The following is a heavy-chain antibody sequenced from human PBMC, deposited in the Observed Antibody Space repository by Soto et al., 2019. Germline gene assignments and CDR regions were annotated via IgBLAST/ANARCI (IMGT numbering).Heavy chain of an antibody. CDR3: ARESHDILTGPPWVWYFDP. Sequence: QVQLQQWGAGPLRPLETLSLTCGVSGGSFSGYYWAWIRQSPGKGLEWIGEINDRGSINYNPSLKSRVSISVDTSKNHYSLNSRSVTAADTAVYYCARESHDILTGPPWVWYFDPWGRCTLVTVSS. V-gene: IGHV4-34*01. D-gene: IGHD3-9*01. CDR2: INDRGSI. J-gene: IGHJ2*01. CDR1: GGSFSGYY.